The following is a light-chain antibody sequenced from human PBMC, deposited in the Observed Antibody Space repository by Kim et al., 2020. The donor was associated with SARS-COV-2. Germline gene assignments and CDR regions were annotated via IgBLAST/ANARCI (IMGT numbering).Light chain of an antibody. V-gene: IGKV1-5*01. Sequence: SASVGDRVTITCRASQSISSWLAWYQQKPGKAPKVLIYDASSLKSGVPPRFSGSGSGTEFTLTISSLQPDDFATYYCQQYNIYSTFGQGTKVDIK. CDR2: DAS. J-gene: IGKJ1*01. CDR3: QQYNIYST. CDR1: QSISSW.